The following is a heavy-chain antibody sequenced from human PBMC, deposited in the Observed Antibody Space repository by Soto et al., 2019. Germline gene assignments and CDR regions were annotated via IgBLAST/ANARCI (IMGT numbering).Heavy chain of an antibody. J-gene: IGHJ5*02. D-gene: IGHD6-13*01. CDR2: TYYRSKWYN. CDR3: ARLAAASDINLGFDP. V-gene: IGHV6-1*01. Sequence: SQSLTLTCAISGDKVSSNSASWNWIKKSPSRGLEWLGRTYYRSKWYNDYAVSVKSRITINPDTSKNQFSLQLNSVTPEDTAVYYCARLAAASDINLGFDPWGQGTLVTVSS. CDR1: GDKVSSNSAS.